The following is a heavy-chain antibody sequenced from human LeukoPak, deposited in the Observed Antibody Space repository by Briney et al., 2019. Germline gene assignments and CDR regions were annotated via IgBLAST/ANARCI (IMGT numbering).Heavy chain of an antibody. Sequence: KPSETLSLTCTVSGASISSSFWTWIRQSPGKGLEWLAYIYYTGSTNLNPSLKSRLTISVDTSKNQFSLKLSSVTAADTAVYYCARDIRRYYYGSGSYFLLDYWGQGTLVTVSS. CDR2: IYYTGST. J-gene: IGHJ4*02. D-gene: IGHD3-10*01. V-gene: IGHV4-59*12. CDR3: ARDIRRYYYGSGSYFLLDY. CDR1: GASISSSF.